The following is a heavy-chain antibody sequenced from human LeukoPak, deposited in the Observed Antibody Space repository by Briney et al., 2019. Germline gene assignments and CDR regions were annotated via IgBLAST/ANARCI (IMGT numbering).Heavy chain of an antibody. CDR1: GYTFTSYD. Sequence: ASVKVSCKASGYTFTSYDINWVRQATGQGLEWMGWMNPNSGITGYAQKFQGRVTMTRNTSISTAYMELSSLRSEDTAVYYCARAPITMVRGVLRRYYYYGMDVWGQGTTVTVSS. J-gene: IGHJ6*02. V-gene: IGHV1-8*01. D-gene: IGHD3-10*01. CDR3: ARAPITMVRGVLRRYYYYGMDV. CDR2: MNPNSGIT.